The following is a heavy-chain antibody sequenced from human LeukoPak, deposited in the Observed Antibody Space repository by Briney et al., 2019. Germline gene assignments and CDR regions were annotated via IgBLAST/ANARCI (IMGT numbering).Heavy chain of an antibody. CDR2: ISYDGSNK. Sequence: GRSLRLSCAASGFAFSSYAMHWVRQAPGKGLEWVAVISYDGSNKYYAASVKGRFTISRDNSKNTLYLQMNSLRAEDTAVYYCARDVGLRFLEWLFDYWGQGTLVSVSS. J-gene: IGHJ4*02. CDR3: ARDVGLRFLEWLFDY. V-gene: IGHV3-30-3*01. D-gene: IGHD3-3*01. CDR1: GFAFSSYA.